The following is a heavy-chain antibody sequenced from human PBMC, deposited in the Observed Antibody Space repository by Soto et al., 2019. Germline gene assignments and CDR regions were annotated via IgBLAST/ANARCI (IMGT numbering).Heavy chain of an antibody. CDR1: GGSVSSGSHY. CDR2: IYYSGST. V-gene: IGHV4-61*01. D-gene: IGHD3-3*01. CDR3: ARKVVIIRGWFDP. Sequence: QVQLQESGPGLVKPSETLPLTCTVSGGSVSSGSHYWSWIRQPPGKGLEWIGYIYYSGSTRYNPSLKSRVTISVDTSKNQLSLKLSSVTAADTAVYYCARKVVIIRGWFDPWGQGTLVTVSS. J-gene: IGHJ5*02.